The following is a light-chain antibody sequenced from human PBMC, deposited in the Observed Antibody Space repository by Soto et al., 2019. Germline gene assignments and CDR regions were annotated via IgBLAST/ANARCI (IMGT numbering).Light chain of an antibody. V-gene: IGLV2-14*01. CDR2: DVN. J-gene: IGLJ3*02. Sequence: QSVLTLPASVSGSPGQSITISCTGTSSDVGGYNYVSWYQQHPGKAPKLMIYDVNNRPSGVSNRFSGSKSGNTASLTISGLQAEDEADYYCSSYTSSSTLGVFGGGTKLTVL. CDR3: SSYTSSSTLGV. CDR1: SSDVGGYNY.